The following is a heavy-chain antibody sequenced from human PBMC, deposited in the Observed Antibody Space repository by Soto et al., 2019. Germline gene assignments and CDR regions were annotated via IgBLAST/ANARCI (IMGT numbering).Heavy chain of an antibody. CDR3: VMVDNYVTPTPQDV. D-gene: IGHD3-16*01. Sequence: QVQLVQWGDEVKKPWASVKVSCKSSGYIFVNYGIAWVRQAPRQGLEWMGWISPYTGNTHSASKVQGRLTMTTDTSTSTAYMDLGSLTSDDTAVYYCVMVDNYVTPTPQDVWGQGTTVTVSS. J-gene: IGHJ6*02. CDR1: GYIFVNYG. V-gene: IGHV1-18*01. CDR2: ISPYTGNT.